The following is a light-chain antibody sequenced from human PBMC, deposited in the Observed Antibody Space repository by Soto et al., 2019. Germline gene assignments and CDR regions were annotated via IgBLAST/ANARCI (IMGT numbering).Light chain of an antibody. CDR2: DIN. Sequence: QSAPTQPASVSGSPGQSITVSCTGTSSDIGGYIFVSWYQQHPGKAPKLMIYDINNRPSGVSKRFSGSKSGNTASLTISGLQAEDEADYYCVSYTARSSYVFGTGTKVTVL. V-gene: IGLV2-14*01. J-gene: IGLJ1*01. CDR3: VSYTARSSYV. CDR1: SSDIGGYIF.